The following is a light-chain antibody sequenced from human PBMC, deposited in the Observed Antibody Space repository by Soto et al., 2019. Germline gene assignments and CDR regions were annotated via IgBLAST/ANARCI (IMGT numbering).Light chain of an antibody. CDR2: DTT. CDR1: TGAVTSGHD. CDR3: LLSYNGAQV. Sequence: QTVVTQEPSLTVSPGGTVTLTCGSTTGAVTSGHDPDWFQQKAGQAPRTLIYDTTKRHSWTPARFSGSLLGGKAALTLSGAQPEDEADYYCLLSYNGAQVFGGGTKVTVL. J-gene: IGLJ3*02. V-gene: IGLV7-46*01.